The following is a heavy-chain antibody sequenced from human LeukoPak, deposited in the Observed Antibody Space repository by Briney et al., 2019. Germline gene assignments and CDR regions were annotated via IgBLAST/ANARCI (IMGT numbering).Heavy chain of an antibody. V-gene: IGHV4-59*01. CDR1: GGSIRSYY. J-gene: IGHJ4*02. Sequence: SETLSLTCAVSGGSIRSYYWSWIRQPPGKGLEWIGYIYYNGTTSYNPSLKSRITISIHTSKTQFSLNLSSVTAADTAVYYCAVTRSNGWPYFFDNWGQGTLVTVSS. CDR3: AVTRSNGWPYFFDN. D-gene: IGHD6-25*01. CDR2: IYYNGTT.